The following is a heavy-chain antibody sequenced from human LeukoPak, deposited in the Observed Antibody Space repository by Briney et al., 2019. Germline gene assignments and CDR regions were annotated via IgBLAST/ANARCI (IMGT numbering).Heavy chain of an antibody. CDR3: ARTDFYYDSSGYYYGLWGDDAFDI. CDR2: INPSGGST. D-gene: IGHD3-22*01. J-gene: IGHJ3*02. V-gene: IGHV1-46*01. CDR1: GYTFTSYY. Sequence: ASVKLSCTASGYTFTSYYMHWVRQASGQGLEWMGIINPSGGSTSYAQKFQGRGTMTRATSTSTVYMELSSLRYEDTAVYYCARTDFYYDSSGYYYGLWGDDAFDIWGQGTMVTVSS.